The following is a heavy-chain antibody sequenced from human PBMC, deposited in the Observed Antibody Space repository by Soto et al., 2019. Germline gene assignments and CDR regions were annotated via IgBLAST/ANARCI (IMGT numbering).Heavy chain of an antibody. CDR2: ISWNSGSI. CDR1: VFTFDDYA. D-gene: IGHD2-2*02. Sequence: PVGSLRLSCAASVFTFDDYAMHWVRQSPGKGLEWVSGISWNSGSIGYADSVKGRFTISRDNAKNSLYLQMNSLRAEDTALYYCAKDMNPDIVVVPAAIRGYYYGMDVWGQGTTVTVSS. V-gene: IGHV3-9*01. CDR3: AKDMNPDIVVVPAAIRGYYYGMDV. J-gene: IGHJ6*02.